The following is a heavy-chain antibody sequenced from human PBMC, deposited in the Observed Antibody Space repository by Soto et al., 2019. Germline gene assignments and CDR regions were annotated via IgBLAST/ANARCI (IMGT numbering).Heavy chain of an antibody. V-gene: IGHV4-34*01. CDR3: ARDSIVGSPGY. D-gene: IGHD1-26*01. CDR1: GGSFSGYY. J-gene: IGHJ4*02. CDR2: INHSGST. Sequence: GTLSLTCAVYGGSFSGYYWSWIRQPPGKGLEWIGEINHSGSTNYNPSLKSRVTISVDTSKNQFSLKLSSVTAADTAVYYCARDSIVGSPGYWGQGTLVTVSS.